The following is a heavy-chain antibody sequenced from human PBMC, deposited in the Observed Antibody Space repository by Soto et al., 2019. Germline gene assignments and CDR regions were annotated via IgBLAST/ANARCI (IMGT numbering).Heavy chain of an antibody. CDR3: ARGSCSGGSCYFGY. V-gene: IGHV4-59*01. CDR2: IYYSGST. J-gene: IGHJ4*02. CDR1: GGSISSYY. D-gene: IGHD2-15*01. Sequence: PPETLSPTCTVAGGSISSYYWNWIRQPPGKGLGWIGAIYYSGSTNYNPSLKSRVTISVDTPKNQFSLKLSSVTAADTAVYYCARGSCSGGSCYFGYWGQGTLVTVSS.